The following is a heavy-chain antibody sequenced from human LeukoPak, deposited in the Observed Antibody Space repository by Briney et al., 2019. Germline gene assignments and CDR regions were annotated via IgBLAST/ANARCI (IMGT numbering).Heavy chain of an antibody. D-gene: IGHD6-6*01. CDR3: AKDHSSSSGGGAFDI. Sequence: QPGGSLRLSCAASGFTFSSYGMHWVRQAPGKGLEWVAFIRYDGSNKYYADSVKGRFTISRDNSKNTLYLQMNSLRAEDTAVYYCAKDHSSSSGGGAFDIWGQGTMVTVSS. J-gene: IGHJ3*02. CDR1: GFTFSSYG. V-gene: IGHV3-30*02. CDR2: IRYDGSNK.